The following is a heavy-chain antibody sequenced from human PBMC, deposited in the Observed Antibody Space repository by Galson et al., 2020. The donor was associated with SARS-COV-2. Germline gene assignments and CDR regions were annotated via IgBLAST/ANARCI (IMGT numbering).Heavy chain of an antibody. J-gene: IGHJ5*02. CDR1: GYTFIGHN. D-gene: IGHD3-16*01. V-gene: IGHV1-2*02. Sequence: ASVKVSCKASGYTFIGHNIHWVRQAPGPGLEWMGRINPNGGDSKSTQKLQGRVTMTWDTSISTAYMELRSLRSDDTAIYYCARGGSNGLDPWGQGALGIVSS. CDR2: INPNGGDS. CDR3: ARGGSNGLDP.